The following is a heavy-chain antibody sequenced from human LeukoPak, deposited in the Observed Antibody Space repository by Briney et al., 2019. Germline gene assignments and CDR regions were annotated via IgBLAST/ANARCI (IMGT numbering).Heavy chain of an antibody. J-gene: IGHJ4*02. D-gene: IGHD3-22*01. CDR1: GFTFDDYG. V-gene: IGHV3-20*04. Sequence: AGGSLRLSCAASGFTFDDYGMSWVRQAPGKGLEWVSGINWNGGSTGYADSVKGRFTISRDNAKNSLYLQMNSLRAEDTALYYCARGPSTYYYDSSGYYDYWGQGTLVTVSS. CDR3: ARGPSTYYYDSSGYYDY. CDR2: INWNGGST.